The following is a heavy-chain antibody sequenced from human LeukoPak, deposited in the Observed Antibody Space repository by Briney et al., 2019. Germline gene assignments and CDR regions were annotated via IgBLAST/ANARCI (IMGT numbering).Heavy chain of an antibody. Sequence: ASVKVSCKASGSTFSGYNTPWARRALGHRLERSGLINPNSGGTNYEQKFQGRVTMTRDTSISTAYMELSRLRSDDTAVYYCARLGPVVVAATVDYWGQGTLVTVSS. V-gene: IGHV1-2*02. D-gene: IGHD2-15*01. J-gene: IGHJ4*02. CDR1: GSTFSGYN. CDR2: INPNSGGT. CDR3: ARLGPVVVAATVDY.